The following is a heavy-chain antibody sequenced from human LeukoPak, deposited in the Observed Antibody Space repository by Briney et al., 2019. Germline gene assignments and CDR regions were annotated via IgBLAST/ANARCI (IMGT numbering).Heavy chain of an antibody. CDR3: AKVGDYGDFFDY. CDR1: GFTFSSYA. D-gene: IGHD4-17*01. Sequence: AGGSLRLSCAASGFTFSSYAMSWVRQAPGKGLEWVSAISGSGGSTYYADSVKGWFTISRDNSKNTLYLQMNSLRAEDTAVYYCAKVGDYGDFFDYWGQGTLVTVSS. CDR2: ISGSGGST. J-gene: IGHJ4*02. V-gene: IGHV3-23*01.